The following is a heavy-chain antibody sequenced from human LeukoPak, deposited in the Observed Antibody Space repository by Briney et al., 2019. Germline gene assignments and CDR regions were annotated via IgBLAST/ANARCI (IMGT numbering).Heavy chain of an antibody. CDR3: ARVTSDCTNGVCYYDYYFDY. Sequence: GGSLRLSCAASGFTLSSYWMSWVRQAPGKGLEWVANIKQDGSEKYYVDSVKGRFTISRDNAKNSLYLQMNSLRAEDTAVYYCARVTSDCTNGVCYYDYYFDYWGQGTLVTVSS. CDR2: IKQDGSEK. CDR1: GFTLSSYW. J-gene: IGHJ4*02. V-gene: IGHV3-7*01. D-gene: IGHD2-8*01.